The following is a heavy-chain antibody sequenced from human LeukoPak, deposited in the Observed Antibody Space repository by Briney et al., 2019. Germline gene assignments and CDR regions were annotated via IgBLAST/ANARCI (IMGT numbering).Heavy chain of an antibody. V-gene: IGHV3-11*01. Sequence: GGSLRLSCAASGFTFSNYYMSWIRQAPGKGLEWVSYISSSGSTIYYADSVKGRFTISRDNATNSLYLQLNSRRTEDTAVYYCARPLPEYSSSCAPADYWGQGTLVTVPS. CDR3: ARPLPEYSSSCAPADY. J-gene: IGHJ4*02. CDR2: ISSSGSTI. D-gene: IGHD6-6*01. CDR1: GFTFSNYY.